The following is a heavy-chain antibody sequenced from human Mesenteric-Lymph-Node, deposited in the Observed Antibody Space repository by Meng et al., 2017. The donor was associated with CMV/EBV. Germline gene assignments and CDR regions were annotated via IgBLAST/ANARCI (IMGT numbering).Heavy chain of an antibody. Sequence: GESLKISCAASGFTFSSYAMHWVRQAPGKGLEWVAVISYDGSNKYYADSVKGRFTISRDNSKNTLYLQMNSLRAEDTAVYYCARDWSPTIAAAGILPLPSEYYYYYYGMDVWGQGTTVTVSS. CDR1: GFTFSSYA. CDR2: ISYDGSNK. CDR3: ARDWSPTIAAAGILPLPSEYYYYYYGMDV. J-gene: IGHJ6*02. D-gene: IGHD6-13*01. V-gene: IGHV3-30-3*01.